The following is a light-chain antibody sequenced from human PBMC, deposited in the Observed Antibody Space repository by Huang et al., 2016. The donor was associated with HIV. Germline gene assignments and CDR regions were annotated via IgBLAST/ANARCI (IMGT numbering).Light chain of an antibody. J-gene: IGKJ1*01. V-gene: IGKV1-5*03. CDR3: QQYNSYSWT. CDR1: QSISYW. CDR2: KSS. Sequence: DIQMTQSPSTLSASVGDRVTITCRASQSISYWLAWYQQKPGNAPNLLIYKSSTLQSGVPSRFSGSGSGTEFTLTISNLQPDDFATYYCQQYNSYSWTFGQGTKVEIK.